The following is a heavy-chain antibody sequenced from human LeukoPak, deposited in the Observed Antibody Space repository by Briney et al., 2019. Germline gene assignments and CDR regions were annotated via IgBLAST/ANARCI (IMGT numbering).Heavy chain of an antibody. Sequence: PSETLSLTCAVYGGSFSGYYWSWIRQPPGKGLEWIGSIYYSGSTYYNPSLKSRVTISVDTSKNQFSLKLSSVTAADTAVYYCARLVGGDSLVMGAFDIWGQGTMVTVSS. CDR3: ARLVGGDSLVMGAFDI. CDR2: IYYSGST. D-gene: IGHD3-16*01. V-gene: IGHV4-34*01. CDR1: GGSFSGYY. J-gene: IGHJ3*02.